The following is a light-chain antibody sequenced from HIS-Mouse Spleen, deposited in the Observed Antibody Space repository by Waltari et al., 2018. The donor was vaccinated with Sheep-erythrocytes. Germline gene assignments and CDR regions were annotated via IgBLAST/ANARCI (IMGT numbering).Light chain of an antibody. J-gene: IGKJ2*01. CDR3: QQRSNWYT. CDR1: QSVRSY. V-gene: IGKV3-11*01. CDR2: DAS. Sequence: EIVLTQSPATLSLSPGERATLSCKASQSVRSYLAWYQQKPGQAPRLLIYDASNRATGSPARFSGSGSGTDSTLPISSLEPEDFAVYYCQQRSNWYTFGQGTTLEIK.